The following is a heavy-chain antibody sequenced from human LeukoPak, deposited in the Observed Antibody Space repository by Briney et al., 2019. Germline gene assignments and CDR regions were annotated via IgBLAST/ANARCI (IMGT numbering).Heavy chain of an antibody. CDR2: IYYSGST. CDR3: ASHPTVLHENFDY. CDR1: GGSISSYY. J-gene: IGHJ4*02. D-gene: IGHD2/OR15-2a*01. Sequence: PSETLSLTCTVSGGSISSYYWSWIRQPPGKGLEWIGYIYYSGSTNYNPSLKSRVTISVDTSKNQFSLKLSSVTAADTAVYYCASHPTVLHENFDYWGQGTLVTVSS. V-gene: IGHV4-59*01.